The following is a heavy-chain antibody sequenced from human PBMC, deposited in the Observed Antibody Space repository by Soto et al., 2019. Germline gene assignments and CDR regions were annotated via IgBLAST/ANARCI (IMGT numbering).Heavy chain of an antibody. D-gene: IGHD3-3*01. CDR1: GFTFSSYA. V-gene: IGHV3-30-3*01. Sequence: GGSLRLSCAASGFTFSSYAMHWVRQAPGKGLEWVAVISYDGSNKYYADSVKGRFTISRDNSKNTLYLQMNSLRAEDTAVYYCARPIPYYDFWSGYPDYYYYGMDVWGQGTTVTVSS. CDR2: ISYDGSNK. J-gene: IGHJ6*02. CDR3: ARPIPYYDFWSGYPDYYYYGMDV.